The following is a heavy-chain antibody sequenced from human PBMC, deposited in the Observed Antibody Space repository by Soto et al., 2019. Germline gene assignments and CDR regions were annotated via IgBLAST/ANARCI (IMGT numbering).Heavy chain of an antibody. D-gene: IGHD3-10*01. V-gene: IGHV4-31*03. Sequence: SETLSLTCTVSGVSISSGGYYWSWIRQHPGKGLEWIGYIYYSGSTYYNPSLKSRVTISVDTSKNRFSLKLSSVTAADTAVYYCAREGTYGSGRGYYYYMDVWGKGTTVTVSS. J-gene: IGHJ6*03. CDR1: GVSISSGGYY. CDR2: IYYSGST. CDR3: AREGTYGSGRGYYYYMDV.